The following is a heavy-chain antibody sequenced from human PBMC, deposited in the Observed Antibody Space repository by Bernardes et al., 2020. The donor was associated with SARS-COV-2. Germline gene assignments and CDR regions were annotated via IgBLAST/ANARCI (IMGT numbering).Heavy chain of an antibody. D-gene: IGHD3-3*01. CDR1: GFSFGSYN. CDR2: INTVGNTR. J-gene: IGHJ4*02. V-gene: IGHV3-48*04. CDR3: ARVSAVFGVVIDSS. Sequence: GSLRLSCTASGFSFGSYNLNWVRQAPGKGPEWISYINTVGNTRYYADAVKGRFTISRDNAKNSLYLQMNSLRAEDTAVYYCARVSAVFGVVIDSSWGQGTVVTVSS.